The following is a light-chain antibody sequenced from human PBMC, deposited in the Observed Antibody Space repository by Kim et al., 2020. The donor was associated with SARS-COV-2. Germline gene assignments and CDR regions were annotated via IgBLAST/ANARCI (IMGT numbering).Light chain of an antibody. CDR1: QTVSSN. Sequence: SPGERATLPCRASQTVSSNLAWYQQKPGRAPRLVIYAASTRATGIPARFTGSGSGTEFTLTISSLQSEDFAVYYCQQYNNWPLYSFGQGTKLEI. CDR3: QQYNNWPLYS. J-gene: IGKJ2*03. CDR2: AAS. V-gene: IGKV3-15*01.